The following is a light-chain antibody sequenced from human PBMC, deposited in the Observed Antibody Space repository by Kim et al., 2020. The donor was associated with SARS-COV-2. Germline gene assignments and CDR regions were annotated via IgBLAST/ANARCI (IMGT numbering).Light chain of an antibody. V-gene: IGKV3-15*01. CDR1: QSVSSK. J-gene: IGKJ2*01. Sequence: EIVMTQSPATLSVSPGESATLSCRASQSVSSKLAWYQQKPGQAPRLPSYGASTRATGIPARFSGSGSGTEFSFTISSLQSEDFAVYYCQQYNNWPYTFGQGTKLEI. CDR2: GAS. CDR3: QQYNNWPYT.